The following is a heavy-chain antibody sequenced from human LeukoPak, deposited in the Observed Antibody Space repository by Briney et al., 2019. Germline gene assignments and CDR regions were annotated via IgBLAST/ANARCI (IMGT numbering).Heavy chain of an antibody. CDR1: GFTFSDYW. Sequence: GGSLRLSCAASGFTFSDYWMHWVGQGPGKGLGWVSGINGQRTTTTSPASVTARFTISRDNATNTLYLQMNGLRVEDTAVYYCALPPVVGDWGQGTLVTVSS. D-gene: IGHD6-19*01. CDR2: INGQRTTT. CDR3: ALPPVVGD. J-gene: IGHJ4*02. V-gene: IGHV3-74*03.